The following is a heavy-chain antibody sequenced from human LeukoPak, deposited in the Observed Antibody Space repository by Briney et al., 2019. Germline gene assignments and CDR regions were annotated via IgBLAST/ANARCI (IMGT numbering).Heavy chain of an antibody. CDR1: GYSFINYW. D-gene: IGHD3-16*01. V-gene: IGHV5-51*01. CDR3: ASARGGQSYYYYMDV. CDR2: IYPDDSDS. Sequence: GESLKISCKGSGYSFINYWIVWVRQTPGKGLEWMGIIYPDDSDSRYSPSFQGQVTISVDKSINTAYLQWSSLKASDTAMYYCASARGGQSYYYYMDVWGKGTTVTVSS. J-gene: IGHJ6*03.